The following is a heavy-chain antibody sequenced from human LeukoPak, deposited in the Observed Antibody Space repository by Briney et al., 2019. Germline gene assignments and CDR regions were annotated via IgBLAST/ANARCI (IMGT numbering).Heavy chain of an antibody. CDR2: ISSYNGNT. CDR3: AKGPPRREMATSYFDY. J-gene: IGHJ4*02. Sequence: ASVKVSCKASGYTFTTYGISWVRQAPGQGLEWMGWISSYNGNTNYAQKLQGRVTMTTDTSTSSAYMELKSLRSDDTAVYYCAKGPPRREMATSYFDYWGQGTLVTVSS. D-gene: IGHD5-24*01. V-gene: IGHV1-18*01. CDR1: GYTFTTYG.